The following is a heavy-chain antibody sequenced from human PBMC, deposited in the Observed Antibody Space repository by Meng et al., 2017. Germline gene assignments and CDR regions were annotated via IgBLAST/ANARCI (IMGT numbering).Heavy chain of an antibody. D-gene: IGHD3-10*01. Sequence: GGSLRLSCAASGFTFSGFAMHWVRQASGKGLEWVGRIRSKANSYATAYAASVKGRFTIPRDDSKNTAYLQMNSLKTEDTAVYYCTRLIEITMVRGVIIPNDYWGQGTLVTVSS. CDR3: TRLIEITMVRGVIIPNDY. CDR1: GFTFSGFA. V-gene: IGHV3-73*01. CDR2: IRSKANSYAT. J-gene: IGHJ4*02.